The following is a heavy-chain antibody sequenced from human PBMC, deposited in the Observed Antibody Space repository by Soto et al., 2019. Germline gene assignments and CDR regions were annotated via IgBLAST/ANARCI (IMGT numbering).Heavy chain of an antibody. CDR3: AKPVYYYYYYMDV. CDR1: GLTFSSYA. Sequence: SGGSLRLSCAASGLTFSSYAMSWVRQAPGKELEWVSGISGSGGSTFYADSVKGRFTISRDNSKNTLYLQMNSLRAEDTAVYYCAKPVYYYYYYMDVWGKGTTVTVSS. CDR2: ISGSGGST. V-gene: IGHV3-23*01. J-gene: IGHJ6*03.